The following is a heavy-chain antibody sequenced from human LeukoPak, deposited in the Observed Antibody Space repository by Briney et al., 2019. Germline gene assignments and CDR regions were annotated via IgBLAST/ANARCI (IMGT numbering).Heavy chain of an antibody. V-gene: IGHV1-18*01. Sequence: GASVKVSCKASGYTFTSYGISWVRQAPGQGLEWMGWISAYNGNTNYAQKLQGRVTMTTDTSTSTAYMELRSLRSDDTAVYYCVRDKWSPRGGYYGMDVWGQGTTVTVSS. J-gene: IGHJ6*02. CDR3: VRDKWSPRGGYYGMDV. CDR2: ISAYNGNT. D-gene: IGHD2-15*01. CDR1: GYTFTSYG.